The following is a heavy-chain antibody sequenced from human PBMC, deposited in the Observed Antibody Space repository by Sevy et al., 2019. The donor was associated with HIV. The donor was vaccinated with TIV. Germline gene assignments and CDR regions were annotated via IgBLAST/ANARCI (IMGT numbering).Heavy chain of an antibody. D-gene: IGHD3-16*01. Sequence: EGSLRLSCAASGFSFSANWMNWVRQAPGNGLEWVANIKGDGSDKHYVDSVEGRFTISRDNAKNVLYLQMNSLRVEDTAVYYWGDETFRRYESWGQGTMVTVSS. CDR2: IKGDGSDK. CDR1: GFSFSANW. CDR3: GDETFRRYES. J-gene: IGHJ4*02. V-gene: IGHV3-7*01.